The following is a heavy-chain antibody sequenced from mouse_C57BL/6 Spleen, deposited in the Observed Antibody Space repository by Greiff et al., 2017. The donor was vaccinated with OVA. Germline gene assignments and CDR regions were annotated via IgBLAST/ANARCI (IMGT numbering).Heavy chain of an antibody. V-gene: IGHV1-69*01. CDR3: ARRRRGEDAMDY. J-gene: IGHJ4*01. CDR1: GYTFTSYW. Sequence: QVQLQQPGAELVMPGASVKLSCKASGYTFTSYWMHWVKQRPGQGLEWIGEIDPSDSYTNYNQKFKGKSTLTVDKSSSTAYMQLSSLTSEDSAVYYCARRRRGEDAMDYWGQGTSVTVSA. CDR2: IDPSDSYT.